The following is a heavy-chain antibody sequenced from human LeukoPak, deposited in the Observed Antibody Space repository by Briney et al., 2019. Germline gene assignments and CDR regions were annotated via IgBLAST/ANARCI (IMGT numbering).Heavy chain of an antibody. CDR1: GFTFTDYA. Sequence: GGSLRLSCVGSGFTFTDYAIHWLRQAPGKGMESVAFISSDGNTKFYTDSLKGRITISRDNFRNTVFLEMTTLRPEDTALYYCVRDLTYGARFDYWGQGTLVTVSS. CDR2: ISSDGNTK. D-gene: IGHD3-9*01. CDR3: VRDLTYGARFDY. V-gene: IGHV3-30*04. J-gene: IGHJ4*02.